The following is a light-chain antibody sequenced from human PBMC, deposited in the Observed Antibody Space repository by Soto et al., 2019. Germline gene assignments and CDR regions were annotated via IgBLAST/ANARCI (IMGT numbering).Light chain of an antibody. Sequence: QSALTQPASVSGSPGQSITISCTGTSXDVGGYIYVSWYQQHPGKAPKLMIYGVTSRPSGASYRFSGSKSGNTASLTISGLQAEDEADYYCSSYTTSSSYVFGTGTKVTVL. CDR2: GVT. CDR3: SSYTTSSSYV. V-gene: IGLV2-14*01. CDR1: SXDVGGYIY. J-gene: IGLJ1*01.